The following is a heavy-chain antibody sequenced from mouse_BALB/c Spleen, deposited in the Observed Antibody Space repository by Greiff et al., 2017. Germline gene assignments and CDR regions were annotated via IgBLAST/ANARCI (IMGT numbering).Heavy chain of an antibody. J-gene: IGHJ4*01. CDR1: GYSFTGYF. CDR2: INPYNGDT. CDR3: ARETTNYAMDY. D-gene: IGHD1-1*01. Sequence: EVKLMESGPELVKPGASVKISCKASGYSFTGYFMNWVMQSHGKSLEWIGRINPYNGDTFYNQKFKGKATLTVDKSSSTAHMELRSLASEDSAVYYCARETTNYAMDYWGQGTSVTVSS. V-gene: IGHV1-20*02.